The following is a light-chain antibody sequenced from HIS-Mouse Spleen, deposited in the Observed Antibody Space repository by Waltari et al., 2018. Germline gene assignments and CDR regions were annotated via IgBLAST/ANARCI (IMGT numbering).Light chain of an antibody. CDR1: SSNIGSNT. Sequence: QSVLTQPPSASGTPGQRVTISCSGSSSNIGSNTVHWYQQLPGTAPKLPIYSNNRRPPGVPDRCSGSKSSTSASLAISGLQSEDEADYYCAAWDDSLNGNYVFGTGTKVTVL. J-gene: IGLJ1*01. V-gene: IGLV1-44*01. CDR3: AAWDDSLNGNYV. CDR2: SNN.